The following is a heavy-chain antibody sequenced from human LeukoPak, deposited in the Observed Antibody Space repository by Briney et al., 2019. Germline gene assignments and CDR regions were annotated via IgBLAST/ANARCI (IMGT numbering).Heavy chain of an antibody. D-gene: IGHD2-2*01. V-gene: IGHV3-23*01. CDR2: ISGSGGST. CDR1: GFTFSSYA. Sequence: PGGSLRLSCAASGFTFSSYAMSWVRQAPGKGLEWVSAISGSGGSTYYADSVKGRLTISRDNSKNTLYLQMNSLRAEDTAVYYCVLSTSYVKFDYWGQGTLVTVSS. J-gene: IGHJ4*02. CDR3: VLSTSYVKFDY.